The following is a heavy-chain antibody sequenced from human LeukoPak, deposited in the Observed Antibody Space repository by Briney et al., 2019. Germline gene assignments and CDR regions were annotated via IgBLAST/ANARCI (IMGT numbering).Heavy chain of an antibody. CDR3: ARDYYDSSGYRRGRAFDI. J-gene: IGHJ3*02. CDR2: ISAYNGNT. V-gene: IGHV1-18*01. D-gene: IGHD3-22*01. CDR1: GYTFTSYG. Sequence: GASVKVSCKASGYTFTSYGISWVRQAPGQGLEWMGWISAYNGNTNYAQKLQGRVTMTTDTSTSTAYMDLRSLRSDDTAVYYCARDYYDSSGYRRGRAFDIWGQGTMVTVSS.